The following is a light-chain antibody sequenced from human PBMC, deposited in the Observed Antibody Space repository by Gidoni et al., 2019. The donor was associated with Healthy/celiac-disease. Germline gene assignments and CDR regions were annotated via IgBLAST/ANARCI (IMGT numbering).Light chain of an antibody. CDR1: QSVSSY. V-gene: IGKV3-11*01. Sequence: EIVLTQSPATLSLSPGDRATLSCRASQSVSSYLAWYQQKPGQDPRLLIYDASNRATGIPARFSGSGSGTDFTLTISSLEPEDFVVYYCQQRSNWPPFTFGQGTKLEIK. CDR3: QQRSNWPPFT. J-gene: IGKJ2*01. CDR2: DAS.